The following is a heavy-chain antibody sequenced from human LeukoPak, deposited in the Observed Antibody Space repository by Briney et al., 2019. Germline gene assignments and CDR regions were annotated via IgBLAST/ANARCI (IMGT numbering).Heavy chain of an antibody. J-gene: IGHJ3*02. CDR2: ISSGSSYI. D-gene: IGHD1-26*01. Sequence: GGSLRLSCAASGFTFNSYSMNWVRQAPGKGLEWVSSISSGSSYIFYADSVKGRFTISRDNAKNSLYLQVNSLRAEDTAVCYCARQVGVDDAFDIWGQGTMVTISS. CDR1: GFTFNSYS. CDR3: ARQVGVDDAFDI. V-gene: IGHV3-21*01.